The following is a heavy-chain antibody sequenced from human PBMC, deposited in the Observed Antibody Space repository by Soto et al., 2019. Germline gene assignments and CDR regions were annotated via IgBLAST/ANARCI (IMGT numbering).Heavy chain of an antibody. J-gene: IGHJ6*02. D-gene: IGHD3-10*01. CDR3: VKDQTRRTMVRIHYYYYGLDV. Sequence: PGGSLRLSCAASGFTFSNYGMHWVRQAPGKGLEWVAVISYDGSNKYYADSVKGRFTISRDNSKNMMYLQMNSLRAEDTAVYYCVKDQTRRTMVRIHYYYYGLDVWGQGTTVTVSS. CDR2: ISYDGSNK. V-gene: IGHV3-30*18. CDR1: GFTFSNYG.